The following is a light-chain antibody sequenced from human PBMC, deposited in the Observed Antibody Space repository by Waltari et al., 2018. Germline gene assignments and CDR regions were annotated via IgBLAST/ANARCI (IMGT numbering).Light chain of an antibody. CDR1: HDMTSS. J-gene: IGKJ4*01. V-gene: IGKV1-9*01. CDR2: AAS. Sequence: DSRLTQSPSFLSACVGYRVTITCLASHDMTSSLAWYQQKPGKAPNLLIYAASTLESGVPSRFSGSGSGTEFALTISSLQPEDFATYFCQQRNHHPPLTFGGGTKVEIK. CDR3: QQRNHHPPLT.